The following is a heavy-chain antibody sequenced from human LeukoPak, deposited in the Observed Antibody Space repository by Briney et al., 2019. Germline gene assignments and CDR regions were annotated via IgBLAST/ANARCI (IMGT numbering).Heavy chain of an antibody. CDR1: GGSFSGYY. Sequence: PSETLSLTCAVYGGSFSGYYWSWIRQPPGKGLEWIGEINHSGSTNYNPSLKSRVTISVDTSKNQFSLKLSSVTAADTAVYYCARVLVVRGVIGPQAWSWIDQYYYYGMDVWGQGTTVTVSS. V-gene: IGHV4-34*01. J-gene: IGHJ6*02. D-gene: IGHD3-10*01. CDR3: ARVLVVRGVIGPQAWSWIDQYYYYGMDV. CDR2: INHSGST.